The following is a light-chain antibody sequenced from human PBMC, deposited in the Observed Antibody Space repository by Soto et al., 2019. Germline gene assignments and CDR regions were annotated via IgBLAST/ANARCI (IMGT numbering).Light chain of an antibody. V-gene: IGKV3-15*01. CDR3: QQYNDWPPWT. Sequence: EIVMTQSPATLSVSPGARATLSCRASQSVSNNLAWYQQKPGQAPRLLIYGASNRATGIPARFSGSGSGTEFTLTISGLLSEDFVLYYYQQYNDWPPWTFGQGTKVEIK. CDR2: GAS. J-gene: IGKJ1*01. CDR1: QSVSNN.